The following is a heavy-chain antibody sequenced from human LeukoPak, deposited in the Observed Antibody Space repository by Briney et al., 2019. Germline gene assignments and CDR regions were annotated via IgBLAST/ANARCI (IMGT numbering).Heavy chain of an antibody. D-gene: IGHD3-22*01. Sequence: GGSLRLSCAASGFTFSNAWMSWVRQAPGKGLEWVSSISSSSSYIYYADSLKGRFTISRDNAKNSLYLQMNSLRAEDTAVYYCARGPHDSSGYYYPPRYFDYWGQGTLVTVSS. J-gene: IGHJ4*02. CDR1: GFTFSNAW. CDR2: ISSSSSYI. V-gene: IGHV3-21*01. CDR3: ARGPHDSSGYYYPPRYFDY.